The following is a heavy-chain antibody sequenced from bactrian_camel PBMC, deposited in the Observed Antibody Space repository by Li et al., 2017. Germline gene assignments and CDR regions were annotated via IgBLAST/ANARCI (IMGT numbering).Heavy chain of an antibody. CDR3: AADCFRFVGGLCLAPLGEYLY. V-gene: IGHV3-3*01. CDR2: IHFGGSNT. D-gene: IGHD3*01. CDR1: GHTDSRAC. Sequence: HVQLVESGGGSVQAGGSLRLSCAASGHTDSRACVGWFRQAPGKEREGLATIHFGGSNTYYGDSAKGRFTISQDTTENILFLQMNGLKPEDTGMYTCAADCFRFVGGLCLAPLGEYLYRGQGTQVTVS. J-gene: IGHJ4*01.